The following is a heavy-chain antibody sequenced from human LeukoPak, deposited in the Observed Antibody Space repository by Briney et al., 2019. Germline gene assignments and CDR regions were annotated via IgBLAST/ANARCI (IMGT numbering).Heavy chain of an antibody. CDR3: ATVAALLASHSFDH. D-gene: IGHD6-13*01. V-gene: IGHV4-39*01. J-gene: IGHJ4*02. Sequence: SETLSLTCTVAGGSISTSDYYWGWLRQPPGKGLEWIGSVHYSGSTYYNPSLKSRVTISLDTSRNQFSLRLTSVAAPDTSVYYCATVAALLASHSFDHWGQGTLVTVSS. CDR2: VHYSGST. CDR1: GGSISTSDYY.